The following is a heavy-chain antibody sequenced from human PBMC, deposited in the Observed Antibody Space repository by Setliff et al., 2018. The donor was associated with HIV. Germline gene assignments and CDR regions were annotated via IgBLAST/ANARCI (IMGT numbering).Heavy chain of an antibody. CDR3: ATRAYDSSGYLRSGVSGAAFDI. Sequence: GASVKVSCKVSGYTLTELSIHWVRQAPGKGLEWMGGFDPEYDKTFYAQKFQGRVTMSEDTSTDTAYMELTSLRSEDTAVYYCATRAYDSSGYLRSGVSGAAFDIWGQGTMVTVSS. J-gene: IGHJ3*02. CDR2: FDPEYDKT. CDR1: GYTLTELS. V-gene: IGHV1-24*01. D-gene: IGHD3-22*01.